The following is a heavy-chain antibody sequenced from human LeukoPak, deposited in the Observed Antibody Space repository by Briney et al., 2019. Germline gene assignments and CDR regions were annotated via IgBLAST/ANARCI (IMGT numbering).Heavy chain of an antibody. V-gene: IGHV3-9*01. CDR3: AKVLSRVWFGELCWFVY. J-gene: IGHJ4*02. CDR2: TSCNSGRI. D-gene: IGHD3-10*01. Sequence: GGSLRLSCAVSVYNLDDYAMHWVRRARGEGVEWGSGTSCNSGRIGYADHVKGRFAITRDNAKNSLYLEMNSLRAEDTALYYCAKVLSRVWFGELCWFVYGGQRTLVTVSS. CDR1: VYNLDDYA.